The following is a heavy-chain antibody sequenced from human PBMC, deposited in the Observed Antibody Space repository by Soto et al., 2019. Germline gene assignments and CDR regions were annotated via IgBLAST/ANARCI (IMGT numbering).Heavy chain of an antibody. Sequence: DVQLLESGGGLVQPGGSLRLSCVASGFTFSTNAMSWVRQAPGKGLEWVSAMDTNGGATYYADSVKGRFTISRDNSHKTPYLPTAILRVEDTAVYHCAKDSPLTAYYHDLDYWGQGTLVIVSS. J-gene: IGHJ4*02. CDR1: GFTFSTNA. D-gene: IGHD3-9*01. V-gene: IGHV3-23*01. CDR2: MDTNGGAT. CDR3: AKDSPLTAYYHDLDY.